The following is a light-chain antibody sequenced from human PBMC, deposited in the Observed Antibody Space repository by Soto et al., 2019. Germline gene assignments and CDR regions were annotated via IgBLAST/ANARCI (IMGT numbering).Light chain of an antibody. Sequence: QAVLTQPRSVSGSPGQSVTISCTGTSSDVGGYNYVSWYQQHPGKAPKLMIYDVTTRPSGVSDRFSGSKSGNTASLTISGLQAEDEADYYCCSYATSNTRQIVFGTGTEVTVL. CDR3: CSYATSNTRQIV. CDR1: SSDVGGYNY. CDR2: DVT. J-gene: IGLJ1*01. V-gene: IGLV2-11*01.